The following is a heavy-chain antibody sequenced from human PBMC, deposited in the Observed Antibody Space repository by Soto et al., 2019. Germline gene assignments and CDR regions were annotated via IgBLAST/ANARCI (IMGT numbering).Heavy chain of an antibody. CDR1: GFTFSNAW. CDR3: TTLKGATGVEV. V-gene: IGHV3-15*01. Sequence: EVQLVESGGGLVKPGGSLRLSCAASGFTFSNAWMSWVRQAPGKGLEWVGRIKSKTDGGTTDYAAPVKGRFTISRDDSKKTLYLQMNSLKTEDTGVYYCTTLKGATGVEVWGKGTTVPVSS. CDR2: IKSKTDGGTT. D-gene: IGHD1-26*01. J-gene: IGHJ6*04.